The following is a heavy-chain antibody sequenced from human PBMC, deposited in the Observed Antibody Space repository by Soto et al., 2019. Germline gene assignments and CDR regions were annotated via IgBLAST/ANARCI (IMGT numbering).Heavy chain of an antibody. CDR2: IKQDGSEK. J-gene: IGHJ4*02. CDR1: AFTFSTYW. V-gene: IGHV3-7*03. CDR3: ARGSTYYYDSSGYYIYYFDY. Sequence: GGSLRLSCAASAFTFSTYWMSWVRQAPGKGLEWVANIKQDGSEKYYVDSVKGRFTISRDNAKNSLYLQMNSLRAEDTAVYYCARGSTYYYDSSGYYIYYFDYWGQGTLVTVSS. D-gene: IGHD3-22*01.